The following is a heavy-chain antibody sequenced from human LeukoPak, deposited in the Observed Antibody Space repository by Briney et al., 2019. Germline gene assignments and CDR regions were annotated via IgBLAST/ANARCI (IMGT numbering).Heavy chain of an antibody. J-gene: IGHJ4*02. CDR3: ARRGSLAAQFDY. CDR2: VYHTGTS. D-gene: IGHD6-6*01. Sequence: SETLSLTCTVSGGSISSYYWSWIRQPPGKGLEWVATVYHTGTSYYNPSLKSRVTISVDTSKNQFSLRLSSVTAADTAVYFCARRGSLAAQFDYWGQGTLVTVSS. CDR1: GGSISSYY. V-gene: IGHV4-59*08.